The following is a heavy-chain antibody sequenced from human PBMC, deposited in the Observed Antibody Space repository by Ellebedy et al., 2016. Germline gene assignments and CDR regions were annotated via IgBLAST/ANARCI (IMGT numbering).Heavy chain of an antibody. CDR3: ARDGGVDTAQNWFDP. Sequence: ASVKVSXXASGYTFTSYYMHWVRQAPGLGLEWMGIINPSGGSTSYAQKFQGRVTMTRDTSTSTVYMELSSLRSEDTAVYYCARDGGVDTAQNWFDPWGQGTLVTVSS. D-gene: IGHD5-18*01. CDR2: INPSGGST. V-gene: IGHV1-46*01. J-gene: IGHJ5*02. CDR1: GYTFTSYY.